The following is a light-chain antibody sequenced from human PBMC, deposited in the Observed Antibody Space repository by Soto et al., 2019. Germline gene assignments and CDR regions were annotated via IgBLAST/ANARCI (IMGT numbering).Light chain of an antibody. Sequence: QSALTQPPSESGSPGQSVTISCTGTRSDVGGYNFVSWYQQHPGKAPKLLIYEVTQRPSGVPDRFSASKSGNTASLTVSGLQAEDEADYYCSSYAGSNMGVFGTGTKVTVL. J-gene: IGLJ1*01. CDR1: RSDVGGYNF. CDR2: EVT. V-gene: IGLV2-8*01. CDR3: SSYAGSNMGV.